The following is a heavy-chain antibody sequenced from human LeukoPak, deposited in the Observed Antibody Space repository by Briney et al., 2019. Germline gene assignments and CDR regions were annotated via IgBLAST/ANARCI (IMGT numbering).Heavy chain of an antibody. D-gene: IGHD3-3*01. V-gene: IGHV4-39*07. J-gene: IGHJ5*02. Sequence: NPSETLSLTCTVSGGSISSSSYYWGWIRQPPGKGLEWIGSIYYSGSTYYNPSLKSRVTISVDTSKNQFSLKLSSVTAADTAVYYCARSESITIFRVVIPRRHWFDPWGQGTLVTVSS. CDR1: GGSISSSSYY. CDR3: ARSESITIFRVVIPRRHWFDP. CDR2: IYYSGST.